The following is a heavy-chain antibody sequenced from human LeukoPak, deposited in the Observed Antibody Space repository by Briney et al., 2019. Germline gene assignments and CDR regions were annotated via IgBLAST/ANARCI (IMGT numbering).Heavy chain of an antibody. V-gene: IGHV1-69*05. CDR3: AREGGNPRYFDY. J-gene: IGHJ4*02. D-gene: IGHD4-23*01. CDR1: GGTFSSYA. Sequence: SVKVSCKASGGTFSSYAISWVRQAPGQGLEWMGGIIPIFGTANYAQKFQGRVTITTDESTSTACMELSSLRSEDTAVYYCAREGGNPRYFDYWGQGTLVTVSS. CDR2: IIPIFGTA.